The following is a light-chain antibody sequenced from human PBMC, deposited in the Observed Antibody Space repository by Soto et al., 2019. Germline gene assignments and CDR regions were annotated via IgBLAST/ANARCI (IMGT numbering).Light chain of an antibody. CDR2: EVN. J-gene: IGLJ2*01. CDR3: SSCAGDNDVV. CDR1: TSDVGGYNY. Sequence: QSALTQPPSASGSPGQSVTISCTGTTSDVGGYNYVSWYQQYPGKAPKLIIYEVNKRPSGVPDRFSGSKSGNTASLTVSGLQAEDESYYYCSSCAGDNDVVFGGGTQLTVL. V-gene: IGLV2-8*01.